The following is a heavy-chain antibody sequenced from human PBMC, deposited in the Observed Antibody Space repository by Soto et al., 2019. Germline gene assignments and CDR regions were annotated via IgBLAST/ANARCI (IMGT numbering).Heavy chain of an antibody. D-gene: IGHD4-17*01. J-gene: IGHJ4*02. Sequence: PSETLSLTCAVYGGSFSGYYWSWIRQPPGKGLEWIGEINHSGSTNYNPSLKSRVTISVDTSKNQFSLKLSSVTAADTAVYYCARVGPATVTTHFDYWGQGTLVTVSS. V-gene: IGHV4-34*01. CDR3: ARVGPATVTTHFDY. CDR1: GGSFSGYY. CDR2: INHSGST.